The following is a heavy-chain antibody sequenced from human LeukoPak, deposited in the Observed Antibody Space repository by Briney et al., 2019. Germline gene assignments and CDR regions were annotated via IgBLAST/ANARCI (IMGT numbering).Heavy chain of an antibody. CDR1: GGSISSGGYY. V-gene: IGHV4-31*03. CDR3: ARTLKSTLVGSGGPVDY. D-gene: IGHD1-26*01. CDR2: IYYSGST. Sequence: SETLSLTCTVSGGSISSGGYYWSWIRQHPGKGLEWIGYIYYSGSTYYNPSLKSRVTISVDTSKNQFSLKLSSVTAADTAVYYCARTLKSTLVGSGGPVDYWGQGTLVTVSS. J-gene: IGHJ4*02.